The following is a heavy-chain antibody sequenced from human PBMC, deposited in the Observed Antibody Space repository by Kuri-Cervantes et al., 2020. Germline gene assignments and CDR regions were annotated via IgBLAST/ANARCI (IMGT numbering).Heavy chain of an antibody. Sequence: GESLKISCAASGFTFNIYSMNWVRQAPGKGLEWVSAISGSGGSTYYADSVKGRFTISRDNSKNTLYLQMNSLRAEDTAVYYCAKGRSTLRWYLPFDYWGQGTLVTVSS. CDR2: ISGSGGST. J-gene: IGHJ4*02. CDR1: GFTFNIYS. CDR3: AKGRSTLRWYLPFDY. D-gene: IGHD4-23*01. V-gene: IGHV3-23*01.